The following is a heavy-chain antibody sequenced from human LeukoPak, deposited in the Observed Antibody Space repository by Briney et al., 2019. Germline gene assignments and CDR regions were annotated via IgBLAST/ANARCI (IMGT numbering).Heavy chain of an antibody. CDR2: INHSGST. D-gene: IGHD5-18*01. CDR1: GRSFSGYY. CDR3: ARGRVDTAMVTEAFDI. Sequence: SETLSLTCAVYGRSFSGYYWSWIRQPPGKGLEWIGEINHSGSTNYNPSLKSRVTISVDTSKNQFSLKLSSVTAADTAVYYCARGRVDTAMVTEAFDIWGQGTMVTVSS. J-gene: IGHJ3*02. V-gene: IGHV4-34*01.